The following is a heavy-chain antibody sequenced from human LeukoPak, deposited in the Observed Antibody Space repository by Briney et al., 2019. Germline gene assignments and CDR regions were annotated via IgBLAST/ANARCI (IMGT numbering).Heavy chain of an antibody. V-gene: IGHV3-21*01. J-gene: IGHJ4*02. Sequence: GGSLRLSCAASGFTFSIYSMNWVRQAPGKGLEWISAISSTNRNIYYADAVKGRFTISRDNAKNSLFLHMNSLRAEDTAVYYCARDPGSFLQWFDYWGRGTLVTVSS. CDR2: ISSTNRNI. CDR3: ARDPGSFLQWFDY. D-gene: IGHD3-3*02. CDR1: GFTFSIYS.